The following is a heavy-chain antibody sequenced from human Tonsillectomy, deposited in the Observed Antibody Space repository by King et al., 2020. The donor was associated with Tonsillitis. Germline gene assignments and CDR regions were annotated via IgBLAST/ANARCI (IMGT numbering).Heavy chain of an antibody. V-gene: IGHV3-23*04. D-gene: IGHD3-3*01. CDR3: GKGPHLEWLLYYGLDV. CDR2: ISSSGGKT. CDR1: GVTFSSYA. Sequence: VQLVQSGGGLLQPGQSLRLSCAVSGVTFSSYAMTWVRQAPGKGLEWVSGISSSGGKTYYADSVKGRFSISRDNSKNTLYLQMNSLRVEDTAVYYCGKGPHLEWLLYYGLDVWGQGTTVTVSS. J-gene: IGHJ6*02.